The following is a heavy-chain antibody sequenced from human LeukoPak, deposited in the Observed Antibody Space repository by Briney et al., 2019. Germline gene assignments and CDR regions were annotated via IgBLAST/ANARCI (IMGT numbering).Heavy chain of an antibody. CDR3: ASAGYSSGWYWELEGY. Sequence: GGSLRLSCAASGFTFSSNWMHWVRQAPGKGLVWVSRIISNENSATYADSVKGRFTISRDNAKNTLYLQMNSLRDEDTAVYYCASAGYSSGWYWELEGYWGQGTLVTVSS. V-gene: IGHV3-74*01. D-gene: IGHD6-19*01. CDR1: GFTFSSNW. CDR2: IISNENSA. J-gene: IGHJ4*02.